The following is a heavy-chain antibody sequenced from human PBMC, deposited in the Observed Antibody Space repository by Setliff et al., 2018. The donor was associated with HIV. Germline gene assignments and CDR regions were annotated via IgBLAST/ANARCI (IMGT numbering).Heavy chain of an antibody. D-gene: IGHD3-22*01. V-gene: IGHV4-34*01. Sequence: SETLSLTCAVHGGSFSGYYWSWIRQPPGKGLEWIGEINHSGSTNYNPSLKSRVTISVDTSKNQFSLKLSSVTAADTAVYYCARGVPPDLYYDSSHGYDAFDIWGQGTMVTVSS. J-gene: IGHJ3*02. CDR2: INHSGST. CDR1: GGSFSGYY. CDR3: ARGVPPDLYYDSSHGYDAFDI.